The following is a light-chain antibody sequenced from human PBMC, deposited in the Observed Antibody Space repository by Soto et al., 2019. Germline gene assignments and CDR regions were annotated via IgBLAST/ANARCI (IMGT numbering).Light chain of an antibody. Sequence: IVLTQSPGTLSLSPGERATLSCRASQSVSSSYLAWYRQKPGQSPRLVIYGGSTRAIGIPARFSGSGSGTDFTLTISRLEPEDFAIYYCQQYGSSQYTFGQGTKVEVK. CDR3: QQYGSSQYT. J-gene: IGKJ2*01. CDR2: GGS. CDR1: QSVSSSY. V-gene: IGKV3-20*01.